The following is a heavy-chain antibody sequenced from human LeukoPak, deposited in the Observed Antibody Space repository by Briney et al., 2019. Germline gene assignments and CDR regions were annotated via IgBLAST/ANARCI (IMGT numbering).Heavy chain of an antibody. Sequence: PGRSLRLSCAASGFTFSSYAMSWVRQAPGKGLEWVSAISGSGGSTYYADSVKGRFTISRDNSKNTLYLQMNSLRAEDTAVYYCAKDSLGITMIVVVLDYWGQGTLVTVSS. J-gene: IGHJ4*02. CDR2: ISGSGGST. CDR3: AKDSLGITMIVVVLDY. CDR1: GFTFSSYA. D-gene: IGHD3-22*01. V-gene: IGHV3-23*01.